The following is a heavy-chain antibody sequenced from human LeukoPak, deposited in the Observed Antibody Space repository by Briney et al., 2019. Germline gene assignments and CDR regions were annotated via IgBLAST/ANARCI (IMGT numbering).Heavy chain of an antibody. CDR2: IYRGGST. Sequence: PGGSLRLSCAASGFTDSSTYMSWVRQAPGKGLEWVSIIYRGGSTYYADSVKGRFTISRDPSKNTLYLQMNSLRVEDTAVYYCTRAVSSDYAAYWGQGTLVTVSS. CDR1: GFTDSSTY. D-gene: IGHD4-17*01. CDR3: TRAVSSDYAAY. V-gene: IGHV3-53*01. J-gene: IGHJ4*02.